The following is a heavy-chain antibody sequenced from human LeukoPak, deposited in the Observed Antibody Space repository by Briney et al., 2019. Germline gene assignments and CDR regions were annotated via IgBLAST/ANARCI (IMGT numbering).Heavy chain of an antibody. D-gene: IGHD3-10*01. CDR2: ISYDGGGT. CDR3: VRNLVRGVVYFDS. V-gene: IGHV3-74*01. CDR1: GFMFSDYW. Sequence: GGSLRLSCAASGFMFSDYWMHWVRQSPGKGLAWVSRISYDGGGTNYAESVKGRFSISRDNAENTLYLQMNSLRVEDTAVYYCVRNLVRGVVYFDSWGQGALVTVSS. J-gene: IGHJ4*02.